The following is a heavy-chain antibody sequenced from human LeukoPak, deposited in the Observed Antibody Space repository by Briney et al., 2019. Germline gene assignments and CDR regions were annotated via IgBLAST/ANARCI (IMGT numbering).Heavy chain of an antibody. Sequence: KVSETLSLTCTVSGGSISSSSYYWGWIRQPPGKGLESIGNIYYTGSTYYNPSLKSRATISVDTSKNQFSLKLNSVTAADTAVYYCARDRYDTSPWAFDIWGQGTVVTVSS. CDR3: ARDRYDTSPWAFDI. CDR1: GGSISSSSYY. CDR2: IYYTGST. J-gene: IGHJ3*02. V-gene: IGHV4-39*07. D-gene: IGHD3-22*01.